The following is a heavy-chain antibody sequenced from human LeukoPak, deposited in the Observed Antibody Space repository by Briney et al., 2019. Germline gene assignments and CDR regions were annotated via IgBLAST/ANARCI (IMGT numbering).Heavy chain of an antibody. CDR1: GFTFSVYG. V-gene: IGHV3-33*01. CDR3: ARGWAMVRGVPFDY. J-gene: IGHJ4*02. Sequence: GGSLRLSSAASGFTFSVYGMHWVRQAPGKGLEWVAVIWYDGSKTYYTHSVKGRFTISRDNSKNTLYLQMNSLRAEDTAVYYCARGWAMVRGVPFDYWGQGTLVTVSS. CDR2: IWYDGSKT. D-gene: IGHD3-10*01.